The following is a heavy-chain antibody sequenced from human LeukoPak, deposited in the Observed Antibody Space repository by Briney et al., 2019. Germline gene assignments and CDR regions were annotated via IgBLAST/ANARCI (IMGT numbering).Heavy chain of an antibody. J-gene: IGHJ4*02. Sequence: ASVKVSCKAAGYSFTCNGNSWRRQAPGQGLEWMGWSSYNGNTNYAQNLQGRVTMTTGTSTSTAYMELRSLRSDDTAVYYCARDSGIPPARSLVYWGQGTLVTVSS. V-gene: IGHV1-18*01. CDR2: SSYNGNT. CDR3: ARDSGIPPARSLVY. CDR1: GYSFTCNG. D-gene: IGHD2-15*01.